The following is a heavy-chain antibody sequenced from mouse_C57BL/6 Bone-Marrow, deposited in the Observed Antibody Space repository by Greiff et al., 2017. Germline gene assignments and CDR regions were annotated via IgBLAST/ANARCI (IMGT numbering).Heavy chain of an antibody. CDR1: GYTFTSYW. CDR3: ARLFAY. V-gene: IGHV1-59*01. J-gene: IGHJ3*01. CDR2: IDPSDSYT. Sequence: QVHVKQPGAELVRHGTSVKLSCKASGYTFTSYWMHWVKQRPGQGLEWIGVIDPSDSYTNYNQKFKGKATLTVDTSSSTAYMQLSSLTSEDSAVYYCARLFAYWGQGTLVTVSA.